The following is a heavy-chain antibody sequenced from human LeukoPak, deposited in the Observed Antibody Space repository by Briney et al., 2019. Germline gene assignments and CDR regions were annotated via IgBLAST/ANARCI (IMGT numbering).Heavy chain of an antibody. CDR3: ARDRHVAAAGYYFDY. D-gene: IGHD6-25*01. CDR2: IADDGKDK. CDR1: GFAFSRHG. V-gene: IGHV3-30*19. J-gene: IGHJ4*02. Sequence: PGGSLRLSCAASGFAFSRHGIHWVRQAPGKGLEWVAVIADDGKDKHYVESVKGRFTISRDNSKNTLYLQMNSLRVEDTAVYYCARDRHVAAAGYYFDYWGQGTLVTVSS.